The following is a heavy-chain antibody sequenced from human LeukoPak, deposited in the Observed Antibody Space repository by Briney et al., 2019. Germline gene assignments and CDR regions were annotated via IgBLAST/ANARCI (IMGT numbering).Heavy chain of an antibody. D-gene: IGHD5-12*01. CDR2: IYYRGST. J-gene: IGHJ4*02. Sequence: SGTLSLTCAVSGGSISSTEWYTWVRQPPGKGLEWIGYIYYRGSTNYNPSLKSRVTISVDTSKNQFSLKLSSVTAADTAVYYCARVHSGYDFGNRKYYYFDYWGQGTLVTVSS. CDR3: ARVHSGYDFGNRKYYYFDY. V-gene: IGHV4-4*02. CDR1: GGSISSTEW.